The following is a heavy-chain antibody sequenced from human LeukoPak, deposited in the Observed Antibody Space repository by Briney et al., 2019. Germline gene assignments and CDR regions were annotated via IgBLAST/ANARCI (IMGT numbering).Heavy chain of an antibody. CDR3: ARDYTINYYFDY. Sequence: GGSLRLSCAASGNYWMHWVRQAPGKGLEWVAVIWFDGSNKYYADSVKGRFTISRDNSKNTLYLQMNSLRAEDTAMYYCARDYTINYYFDYWGQGTLVTVSS. D-gene: IGHD3-16*01. V-gene: IGHV3-33*08. J-gene: IGHJ4*02. CDR2: IWFDGSNK. CDR1: GNYW.